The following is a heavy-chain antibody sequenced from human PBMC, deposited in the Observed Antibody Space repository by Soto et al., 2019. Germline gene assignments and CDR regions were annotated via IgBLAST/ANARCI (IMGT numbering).Heavy chain of an antibody. Sequence: GASVKVSCKASGYTFTSYYMHWVRQAPGQGLEWMGIINPSGGSTSYAQKFQGRVTMTRDTSTSTVYMELSSLRSEDTAVYYCARDLVLVHGPRYGMDVWGQGTTVTVSS. J-gene: IGHJ6*02. D-gene: IGHD3-10*01. V-gene: IGHV1-46*01. CDR3: ARDLVLVHGPRYGMDV. CDR2: INPSGGST. CDR1: GYTFTSYY.